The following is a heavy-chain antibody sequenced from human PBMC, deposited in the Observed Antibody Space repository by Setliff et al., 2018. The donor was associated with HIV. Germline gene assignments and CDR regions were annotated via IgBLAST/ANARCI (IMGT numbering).Heavy chain of an antibody. CDR3: ATSDSSWSGLDN. J-gene: IGHJ4*02. D-gene: IGHD6-13*01. CDR1: GFTLSEVS. Sequence: GASVKVSCKVSGFTLSEVSIHWVRQAPGKGLEWMGYFDPQDGETVYAQKFQGRVTITADESTSTAYMELSSLRSEDTAVYYCATSDSSWSGLDNWGQGTLVTVSS. V-gene: IGHV1-24*01. CDR2: FDPQDGET.